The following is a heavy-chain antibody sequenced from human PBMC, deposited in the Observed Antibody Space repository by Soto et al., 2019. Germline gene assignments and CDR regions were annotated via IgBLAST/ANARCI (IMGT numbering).Heavy chain of an antibody. CDR2: ISNDGSNK. CDR3: AKEWVYDSSGWSFDY. J-gene: IGHJ4*02. CDR1: GFTFSSYG. V-gene: IGHV3-30*18. Sequence: SLRLSCAASGFTFSSYGMHWVRQAPGKGLEWVAVISNDGSNKYYADSVKGRFTISRDNSKNTLYLQMNSLRAEDTAVYYCAKEWVYDSSGWSFDYWGQGT. D-gene: IGHD3-22*01.